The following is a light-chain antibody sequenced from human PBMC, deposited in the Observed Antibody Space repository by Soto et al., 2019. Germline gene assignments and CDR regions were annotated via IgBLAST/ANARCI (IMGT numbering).Light chain of an antibody. J-gene: IGKJ1*01. V-gene: IGKV3-15*01. CDR1: QTGSSN. CDR2: GAS. Sequence: EIVMTQSPATLSVSPGERATLSCRASQTGSSNLAWYQQKPGQAPRLLIYGASTRATGIQARFSGSGSGTEFTPTISILQSEDFAVYYCQQYNTWSQTFGQGTKVEI. CDR3: QQYNTWSQT.